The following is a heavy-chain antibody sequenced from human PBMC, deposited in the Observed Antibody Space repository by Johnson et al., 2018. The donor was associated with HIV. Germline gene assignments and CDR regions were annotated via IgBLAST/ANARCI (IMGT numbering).Heavy chain of an antibody. CDR3: AKERGISGGFDF. V-gene: IGHV3-66*01. J-gene: IGHJ3*01. Sequence: MLLVESGGGLVQPGGSLRLSCAASGFTVSSNYMSWVRQAPGKGLEWVSLIYSDGSTYYADSVKGRFTISRDNSKNMVYLQMNSLRAEDTAVYYCAKERGISGGFDFWGQGTLVTVSS. CDR2: IYSDGST. CDR1: GFTVSSNY. D-gene: IGHD2-15*01.